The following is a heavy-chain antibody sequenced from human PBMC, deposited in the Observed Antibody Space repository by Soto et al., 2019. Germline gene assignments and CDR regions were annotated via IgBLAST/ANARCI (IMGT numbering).Heavy chain of an antibody. V-gene: IGHV1-18*01. D-gene: IGHD1-20*01. J-gene: IGHJ4*02. CDR3: ASDAAIGMNDY. Sequence: QVQLVQSGAEVKKPGASVKVSCKASGYTFTSYGISWVRQAPGQGLEWMGWINAYNGNTKNVQKLQGRVTMTTDTSTSQAYMELRSLRSDDTAVYYCASDAAIGMNDYWGQGTLVTVSS. CDR2: INAYNGNT. CDR1: GYTFTSYG.